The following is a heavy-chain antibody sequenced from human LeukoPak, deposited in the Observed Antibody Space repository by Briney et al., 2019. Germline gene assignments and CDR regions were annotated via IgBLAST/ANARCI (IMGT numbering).Heavy chain of an antibody. J-gene: IGHJ4*02. CDR2: IWYDGSNE. D-gene: IGHD3-16*02. V-gene: IGHV3-33*06. CDR3: AKGLGGPYDYVWGSHPSY. Sequence: PGGSLRLSCAASGFTFITYGMHWVRQAPGKGLEWVARIWYDGSNEYYADSVKGRFIISRDNSKNTLYLQMNSLRAEDTAVYYCAKGLGGPYDYVWGSHPSYWGQGTLVTVSS. CDR1: GFTFITYG.